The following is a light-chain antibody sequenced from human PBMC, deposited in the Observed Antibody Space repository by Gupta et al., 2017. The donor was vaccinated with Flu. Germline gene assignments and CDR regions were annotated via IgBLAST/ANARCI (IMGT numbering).Light chain of an antibody. Sequence: QSALTQPASVSGSPGQSITISCTGTSSDVGGYNYVSWYQQHPGKAPKLMIDEVSNRPSGVSNRCSGSKSGNTAPLTISGLPAEDEADYYCSSYTSSSTLVFGTGTKVTVL. V-gene: IGLV2-14*01. CDR3: SSYTSSSTLV. J-gene: IGLJ1*01. CDR2: EVS. CDR1: SSDVGGYNY.